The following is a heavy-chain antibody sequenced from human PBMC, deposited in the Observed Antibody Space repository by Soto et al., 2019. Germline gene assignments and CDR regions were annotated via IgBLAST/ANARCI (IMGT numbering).Heavy chain of an antibody. CDR3: ARGWGLVS. J-gene: IGHJ4*02. D-gene: IGHD3-16*01. Sequence: QMEQSGAEVRKPGSSVKVSCKPSGGSLTSYPMAWVRQAPGQGFEWMGGIIPIHGTTEYAQKFQGRVTITADESTKRATLELTGLTSKATAVYYCARGWGLVSWGQGTIVSVSS. CDR1: GGSLTSYP. CDR2: IIPIHGTT. V-gene: IGHV1-69*01.